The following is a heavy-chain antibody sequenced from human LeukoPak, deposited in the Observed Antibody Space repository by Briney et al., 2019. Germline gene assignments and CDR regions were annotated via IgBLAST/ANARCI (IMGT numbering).Heavy chain of an antibody. Sequence: GGSLRLSCAASGFTFSTYSMNWVRQAPGKGLEWVSSISSSSSYIYYADSVRGRFTISRANDKNSLYLQMNSLRAEDTAVYYCSRESPGVAGHYFHFWGQGNLVTVSS. V-gene: IGHV3-21*06. CDR2: ISSSSSYI. CDR1: GFTFSTYS. CDR3: SRESPGVAGHYFHF. J-gene: IGHJ4*02. D-gene: IGHD3-3*01.